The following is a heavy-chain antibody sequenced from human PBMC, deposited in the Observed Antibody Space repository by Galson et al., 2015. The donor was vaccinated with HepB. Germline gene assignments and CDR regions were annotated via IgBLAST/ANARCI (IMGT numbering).Heavy chain of an antibody. D-gene: IGHD2-21*02. CDR1: GGTFSSYA. V-gene: IGHV1-69*13. Sequence: SVKVSCKASGGTFSSYAISWVRQAPGQGLEWMGGTIPIFGTANYAQKFQGRVTITADESTSTAYMELSSLRSEDTAVYYCARDPAYCGGDCHTPHGMDVWGQGTTVTVSS. J-gene: IGHJ6*02. CDR2: TIPIFGTA. CDR3: ARDPAYCGGDCHTPHGMDV.